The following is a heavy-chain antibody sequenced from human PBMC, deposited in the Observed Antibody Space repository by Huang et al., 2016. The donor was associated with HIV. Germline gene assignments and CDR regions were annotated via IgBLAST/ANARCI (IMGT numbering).Heavy chain of an antibody. Sequence: EVQLVESGGGLVQPGGSLRLSCADSGFTFNSYWMTWVRQAPGKGRELVAGVKREGRETPYVDSVKGRFTISRDNAKNALYLQRNSLRAEDTAVYYCVRLLDHTGDYWGKGTLVTVS. J-gene: IGHJ4*02. CDR2: VKREGRET. CDR1: GFTFNSYW. D-gene: IGHD1-26*01. CDR3: VRLLDHTGDY. V-gene: IGHV3-7*01.